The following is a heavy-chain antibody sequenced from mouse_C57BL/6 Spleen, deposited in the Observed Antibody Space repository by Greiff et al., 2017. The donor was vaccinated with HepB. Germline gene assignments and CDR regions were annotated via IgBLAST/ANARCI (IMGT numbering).Heavy chain of an antibody. J-gene: IGHJ2*01. CDR3: AREGDWIFDY. CDR2: IHPNSGST. CDR1: GYTFTSYW. Sequence: QVHVKQPGAELVKPGASVKLSCKASGYTFTSYWMHWVKQRPGQGLEWIGMIHPNSGSTNYNEKFKSKATLTVDKSSSTAYMQLSSLTSEDSAVYYCAREGDWIFDYWGHGTTLTVSS. D-gene: IGHD3-3*01. V-gene: IGHV1-64*01.